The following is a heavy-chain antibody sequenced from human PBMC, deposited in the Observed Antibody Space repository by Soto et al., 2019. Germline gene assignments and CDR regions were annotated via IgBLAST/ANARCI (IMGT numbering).Heavy chain of an antibody. J-gene: IGHJ4*02. CDR3: ARADSSGYIPFDY. CDR2: INAGNGNT. Sequence: GASVKVSCKASGYTFTSYAMHWVRQAPGQRLEWMGWINAGNGNTKYSQKFQGRVTITRDTSASTAYMELSSLRSEDTAVYYCARADSSGYIPFDYWGQGTLVTVSS. V-gene: IGHV1-3*01. D-gene: IGHD3-22*01. CDR1: GYTFTSYA.